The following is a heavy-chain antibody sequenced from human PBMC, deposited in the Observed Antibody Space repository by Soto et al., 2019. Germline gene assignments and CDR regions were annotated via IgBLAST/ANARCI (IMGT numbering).Heavy chain of an antibody. CDR3: TSLKVRGVMWLDY. CDR1: GFSFSSYS. Sequence: GGSLRLSCAASGFSFSSYSMSWVRQAPGKGMEWVANINQDGSEKYYVDSVKGRFTISRDNAKNSLYLQMNSLSAEDTAVYYCTSLKVRGVMWLDYWGQGALDTVSS. D-gene: IGHD3-10*01. J-gene: IGHJ4*02. CDR2: INQDGSEK. V-gene: IGHV3-7*05.